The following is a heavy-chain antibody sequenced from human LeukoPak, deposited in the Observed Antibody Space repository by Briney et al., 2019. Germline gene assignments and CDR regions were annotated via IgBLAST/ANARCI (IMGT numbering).Heavy chain of an antibody. V-gene: IGHV3-21*01. Sequence: GGSLRLSCAASGFTFSSYSMNWVRQAPGKGLEWVSSISSSSSYIYYADSVKGRFTISRDNAKNSLYLQMNSLRAEDTAVYYCARSRAAAGYYYGMDVWGQGTTVIVSS. J-gene: IGHJ6*02. CDR3: ARSRAAAGYYYGMDV. CDR1: GFTFSSYS. D-gene: IGHD6-13*01. CDR2: ISSSSSYI.